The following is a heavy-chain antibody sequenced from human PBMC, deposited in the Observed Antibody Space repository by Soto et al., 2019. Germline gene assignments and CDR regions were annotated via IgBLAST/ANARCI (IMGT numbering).Heavy chain of an antibody. CDR2: IRNSGGST. Sequence: GGSLRLSCAASGFAFSSYVMNWVRQAPGKGLEWVATIRNSGGSTDYADSADSVKGRFTISRDNSKSTPYLQMNSLRAEDTAVYYCAKSSSGYSGLFDYWGQGTLVTVSS. V-gene: IGHV3-23*01. CDR3: AKSSSGYSGLFDY. D-gene: IGHD3-22*01. CDR1: GFAFSSYV. J-gene: IGHJ4*02.